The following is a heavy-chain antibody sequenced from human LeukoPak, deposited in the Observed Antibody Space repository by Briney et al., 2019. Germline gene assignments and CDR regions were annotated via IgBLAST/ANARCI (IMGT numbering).Heavy chain of an antibody. CDR3: ARVPTRHIKAGDAFDI. CDR1: GFTFDDYG. J-gene: IGHJ3*02. D-gene: IGHD6-25*01. CDR2: INWNGGST. V-gene: IGHV3-20*04. Sequence: GGSLRLSCAASGFTFDDYGMSWVRQAPGKGLEWVSGINWNGGSTGYADSVKGRFTISRHNSKNTLYLQMNSLRAEDTAVYYCARVPTRHIKAGDAFDIWGQGTMVTVSS.